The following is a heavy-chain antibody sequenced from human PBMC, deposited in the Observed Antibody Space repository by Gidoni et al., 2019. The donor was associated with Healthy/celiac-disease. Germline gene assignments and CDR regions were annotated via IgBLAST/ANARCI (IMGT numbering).Heavy chain of an antibody. V-gene: IGHV3-15*01. Sequence: EVQLVESGGGLVKHGGSLSLSCAASGFTFSNAWMSWVRQDPGKGLEWVGRIKSKTDGGTTDYAAPVKGRFTISRDDSKNTLYLQMNSLKTEDTAVYYCTTVDNWNYGFTYYYYGMDVWGQGTTVTVSS. D-gene: IGHD1-7*01. J-gene: IGHJ6*02. CDR1: GFTFSNAW. CDR2: IKSKTDGGTT. CDR3: TTVDNWNYGFTYYYYGMDV.